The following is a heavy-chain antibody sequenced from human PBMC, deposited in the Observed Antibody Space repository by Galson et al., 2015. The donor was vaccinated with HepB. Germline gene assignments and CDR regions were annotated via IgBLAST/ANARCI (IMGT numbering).Heavy chain of an antibody. Sequence: SLRLSCAASGFIFGNYALSWFRQAPGKGLECVSGIRWSGDDVGYADSLRGRFTISRDSAKNSLYLQMNNLGAEDTAFYYCAKDRGWRDHDSFDSWGQGTLVIVSS. CDR2: IRWSGDDV. V-gene: IGHV3-9*01. D-gene: IGHD3-22*01. CDR3: AKDRGWRDHDSFDS. CDR1: GFIFGNYA. J-gene: IGHJ4*02.